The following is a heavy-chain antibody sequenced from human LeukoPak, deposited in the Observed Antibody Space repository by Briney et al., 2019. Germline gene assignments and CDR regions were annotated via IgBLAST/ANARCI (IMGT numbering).Heavy chain of an antibody. CDR2: IWHDGSVE. J-gene: IGHJ6*03. CDR3: AKEGDQFRGYLDA. CDR1: GFTFNRLG. D-gene: IGHD3-16*01. V-gene: IGHV3-33*02. Sequence: GGSLRLSCAASGFTFNRLGMQWVRQATGKGREWVAMIWHDGSVEEYAASEKGRFTISRDNSRDTLFLQMNRLRDDDTAVYYCAKEGDQFRGYLDAWGKGTTVTVSS.